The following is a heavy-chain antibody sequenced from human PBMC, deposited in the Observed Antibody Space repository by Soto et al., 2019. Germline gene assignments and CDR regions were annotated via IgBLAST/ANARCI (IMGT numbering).Heavy chain of an antibody. CDR3: ATLPPRIEVTVLPIPT. Sequence: PSETLSLTCTVSGASISTGSYYWSWIRQPPGRGLEWIGTLYYTGSTYYNPPLNSRVTISISTSKNQFSLRLSSMTAADTAIYYCATLPPRIEVTVLPIPTWGQGTLVTVSS. CDR2: LYYTGST. D-gene: IGHD2-15*01. J-gene: IGHJ5*02. CDR1: GASISTGSYY. V-gene: IGHV4-39*01.